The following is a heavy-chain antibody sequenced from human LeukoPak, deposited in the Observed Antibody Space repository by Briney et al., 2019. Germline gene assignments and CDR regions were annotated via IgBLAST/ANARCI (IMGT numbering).Heavy chain of an antibody. J-gene: IGHJ4*02. Sequence: GGSLRLSCAASGFTFGSYWMSWVRQAPGKGLGWVSFIYSGGNTHNSDSVKGRFTLSRDNSKNTLYLQMNSLRAEDTAIYYCARRAGEYSHPYDYWGQGTLVTVSS. D-gene: IGHD2-15*01. CDR2: IYSGGNT. CDR3: ARRAGEYSHPYDY. V-gene: IGHV3-53*01. CDR1: GFTFGSYW.